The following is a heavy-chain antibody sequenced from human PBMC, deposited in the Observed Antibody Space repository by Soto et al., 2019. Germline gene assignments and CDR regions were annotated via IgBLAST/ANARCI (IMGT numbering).Heavy chain of an antibody. J-gene: IGHJ6*02. CDR1: GYTFTSYG. Sequence: ASVKVSCNASGYTFTSYGISWVRQAPGQGLEWMGWISAYNGNTNYAQKLQGRVTMTTDTSTSTAYMELRSLRSDDAAVYYCARTAVCSSTTCYGMDVWGQGTTVTVSS. CDR2: ISAYNGNT. D-gene: IGHD2-2*01. CDR3: ARTAVCSSTTCYGMDV. V-gene: IGHV1-18*04.